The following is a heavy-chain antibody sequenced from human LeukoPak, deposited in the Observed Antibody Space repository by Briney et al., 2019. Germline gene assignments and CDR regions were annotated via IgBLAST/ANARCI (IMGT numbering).Heavy chain of an antibody. CDR1: GFTFSDYY. CDR2: ISSSSSYT. J-gene: IGHJ4*02. V-gene: IGHV3-11*05. CDR3: ARVDYYDSSGVDY. Sequence: PGGSLRLSCAASGFTFSDYYMSWIRQAPGKGLEWVSYISSSSSYTNYADSVKGRFTISRDNAKNSLYLQMNSLRAEDTAVYYCARVDYYDSSGVDYWGQGTLVTVSS. D-gene: IGHD3-22*01.